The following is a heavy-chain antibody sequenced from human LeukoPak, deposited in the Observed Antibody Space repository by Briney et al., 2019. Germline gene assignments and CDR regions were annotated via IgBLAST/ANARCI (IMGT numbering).Heavy chain of an antibody. J-gene: IGHJ5*02. CDR1: GFTFSSYA. CDR2: ISGSGGST. D-gene: IGHD2-2*01. V-gene: IGHV3-23*01. CDR3: ARGWGRYCSSTSCYGFDP. Sequence: PGGSLRLSCAASGFTFSSYAMSWVRQAPGKGLEWVSAISGSGGSTYYADSVKGRFTISRDNSKNTLYLQMNSLRAEDTAVYYCARGWGRYCSSTSCYGFDPWGQGTLVTVSS.